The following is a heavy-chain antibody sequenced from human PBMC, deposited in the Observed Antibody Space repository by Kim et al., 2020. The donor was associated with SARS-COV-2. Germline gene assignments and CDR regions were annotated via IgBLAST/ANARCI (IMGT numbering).Heavy chain of an antibody. Sequence: SETLSLTCAVYGGSFSGYYWSWIRQPPGKGLEWIGEINHRGSTNYNPSLKSRVTISVDTSKNQFSLKLSSVTAADTAVYYCARLRGSSSTFPRGYYYGMDVWGQGTTVTVSS. CDR2: INHRGST. CDR1: GGSFSGYY. D-gene: IGHD6-13*01. J-gene: IGHJ6*02. CDR3: ARLRGSSSTFPRGYYYGMDV. V-gene: IGHV4-34*01.